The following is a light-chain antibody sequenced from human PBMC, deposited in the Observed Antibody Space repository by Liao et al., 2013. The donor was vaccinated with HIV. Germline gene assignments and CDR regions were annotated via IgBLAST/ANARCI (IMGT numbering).Light chain of an antibody. J-gene: IGLJ2*01. CDR3: QAWDSSTVV. Sequence: SYELTQPPSVSVSPGQTATITCSGNKLGEKYVSWYVQKPGQSPVLVIYQDRKRPSGIPERFAGSNSGNTATLTISGTQAMDEADYYCQAWDSSTVVFGGGTKLTVL. CDR1: KLGEKY. CDR2: QDR. V-gene: IGLV3-1*01.